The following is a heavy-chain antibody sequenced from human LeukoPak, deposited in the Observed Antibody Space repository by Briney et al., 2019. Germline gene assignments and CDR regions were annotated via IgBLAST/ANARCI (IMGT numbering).Heavy chain of an antibody. D-gene: IGHD5-18*01. CDR3: ASRYSPFDF. Sequence: PGGSLRLSCAASGFTFSNYYMSWIRQAPGKGLEWVSCIDSSGSSTFYADSVKGRFTISRDNAKNSLYLQMNGLRAEDTAVYYCASRYSPFDFWSQGTRVTVSS. J-gene: IGHJ4*02. CDR2: IDSSGSST. V-gene: IGHV3-11*04. CDR1: GFTFSNYY.